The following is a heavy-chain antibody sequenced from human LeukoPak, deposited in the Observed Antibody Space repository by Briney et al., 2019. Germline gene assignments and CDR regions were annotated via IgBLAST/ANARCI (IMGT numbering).Heavy chain of an antibody. Sequence: SETLSLTCTVSGYSMTSGYFWGWFRQPPGKGLEWIGSSQHSGSTYYNPSLKSRVTISVATSKNQFSLKLNSVTAADTAVYYCARDVYYWGQGTLVTVSS. CDR1: GYSMTSGYF. J-gene: IGHJ4*02. CDR2: SQHSGST. V-gene: IGHV4-38-2*02. CDR3: ARDVYY.